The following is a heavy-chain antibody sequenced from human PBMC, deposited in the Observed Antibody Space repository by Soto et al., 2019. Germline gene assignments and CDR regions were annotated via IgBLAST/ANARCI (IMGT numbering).Heavy chain of an antibody. CDR1: GGTFSSDS. V-gene: IGHV1-69*12. Sequence: QVQLVQSGAEVKKPGSSVKVSCKASGGTFSSDSFSWVRQAPGQGLEWMGGIIPMFDTPIYAQKIQDRVTITADESTSTAYMQLSSLRSGDTAVYYCERSGGLDRDFNYWGQGSLVTVSS. CDR2: IIPMFDTP. J-gene: IGHJ4*02. CDR3: ERSGGLDRDFNY. D-gene: IGHD2-15*01.